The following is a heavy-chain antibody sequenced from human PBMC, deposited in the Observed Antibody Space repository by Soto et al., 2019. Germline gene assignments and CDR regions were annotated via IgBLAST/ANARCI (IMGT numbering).Heavy chain of an antibody. CDR3: ARGRDAVAGYYFDY. V-gene: IGHV3-30-3*01. CDR2: ISYDGSNK. Sequence: GGSLRLSCAASGFTFSSYAMHWVRQAPGKGLEWVAVISYDGSNKYYADSVKGRFTISRDNSKNTLYLQMNSLRAEDTAVYYCARGRDAVAGYYFDYWGQGTLVTVSS. D-gene: IGHD6-19*01. J-gene: IGHJ4*02. CDR1: GFTFSSYA.